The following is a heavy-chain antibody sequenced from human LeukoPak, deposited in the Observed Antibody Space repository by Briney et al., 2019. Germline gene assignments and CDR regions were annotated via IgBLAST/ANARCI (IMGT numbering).Heavy chain of an antibody. D-gene: IGHD4-17*01. Sequence: PSETLPLTCTVSGGSISSYYWSWIRQPPGQGLEWIGYIYYSGSTNYNPSLKSRVTISVDTSKNQFSLKLSSVTAADTAVYYCARGSEGNYGDYPKGLSLLYWFDPWGQGTLVTVSS. J-gene: IGHJ5*02. CDR3: ARGSEGNYGDYPKGLSLLYWFDP. CDR2: IYYSGST. CDR1: GGSISSYY. V-gene: IGHV4-59*01.